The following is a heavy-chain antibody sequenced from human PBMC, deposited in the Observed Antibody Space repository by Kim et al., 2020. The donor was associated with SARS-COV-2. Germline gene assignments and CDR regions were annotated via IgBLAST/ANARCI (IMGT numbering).Heavy chain of an antibody. D-gene: IGHD2-2*01. CDR3: AKHGGYCSSTSCYGIVNWFDP. V-gene: IGHV3-9*01. Sequence: GGSLRLSCAASGFTFGDYAMHWVRQAPGNGLEWVSGISWNSGSIGYADSVKGRFTISRDNAKNSLYLQMNSLRAEDTALYYCAKHGGYCSSTSCYGIVNWFDPWGQGTLVTVSS. CDR1: GFTFGDYA. J-gene: IGHJ5*02. CDR2: ISWNSGSI.